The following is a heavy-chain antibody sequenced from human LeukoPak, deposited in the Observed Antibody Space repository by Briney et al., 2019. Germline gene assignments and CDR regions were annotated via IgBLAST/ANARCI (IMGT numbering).Heavy chain of an antibody. CDR3: GKDLSRDDYYGMDV. J-gene: IGHJ6*02. V-gene: IGHV3-30-3*01. Sequence: PGGSLRLSCAASGFTFSSYAMHWVRQAPGKGLEWVAVISYDGSNKYYADSVKGRFTISRDNSKNTLYLQMNSLRAEDTAVYYCGKDLSRDDYYGMDVWGQGTTVTVSS. D-gene: IGHD3-3*02. CDR1: GFTFSSYA. CDR2: ISYDGSNK.